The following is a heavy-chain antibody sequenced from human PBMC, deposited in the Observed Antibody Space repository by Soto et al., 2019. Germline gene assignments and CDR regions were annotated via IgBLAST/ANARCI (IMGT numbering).Heavy chain of an antibody. D-gene: IGHD3-3*01. J-gene: IGHJ4*02. CDR3: ARAPPRFGVVIRRYYFDY. CDR1: GGSISSGDYY. Sequence: SETLSLTCTVSGGSISSGDYYWSWIRQPPGKGLEWIGYIYYSGSTYHNPSLKSRVTISVDTSKNQFSLKLSSVTAADTAVYYCARAPPRFGVVIRRYYFDYWGQGTLVTVYS. CDR2: IYYSGST. V-gene: IGHV4-30-4*01.